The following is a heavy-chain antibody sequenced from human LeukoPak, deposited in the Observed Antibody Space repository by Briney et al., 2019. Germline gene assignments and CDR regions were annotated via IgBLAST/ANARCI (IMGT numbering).Heavy chain of an antibody. CDR1: GFTCSSYA. CDR2: ISYDGSNK. CDR3: ARDHRGVRDYFDY. J-gene: IGHJ4*02. D-gene: IGHD3-10*01. V-gene: IGHV3-30-3*01. Sequence: PGGSLRLSCAASGFTCSSYAMHWVRQAPGKGLGWVAVISYDGSNKYYADSVKGRFTISRDNSKNTLYLQMNSLRAEDTAVYYCARDHRGVRDYFDYWGQGTLVTVSS.